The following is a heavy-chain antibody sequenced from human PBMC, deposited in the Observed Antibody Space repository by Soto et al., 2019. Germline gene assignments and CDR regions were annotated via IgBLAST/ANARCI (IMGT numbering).Heavy chain of an antibody. CDR1: GFSLSTSGVG. D-gene: IGHD2-21*02. CDR3: AHTYHCKNAFDI. Sequence: QITLKESGPTLVKPTQTLTLTCTFSGFSLSTSGVGVGWIRQPPGKALEWLALIEWDDDKRYSPSLRSGLTITKHSSNNHLLLTITNIDPVDTATYYCAHTYHCKNAFDIWGQGTMLTLSS. J-gene: IGHJ3*02. V-gene: IGHV2-5*02. CDR2: IEWDDDK.